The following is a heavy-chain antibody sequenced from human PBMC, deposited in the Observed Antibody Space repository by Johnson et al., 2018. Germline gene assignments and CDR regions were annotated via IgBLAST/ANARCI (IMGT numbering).Heavy chain of an antibody. CDR3: ASHLDGYYFYAMDV. Sequence: QVQLVESGAEVKKPGSSVKVSCKAPGGTFSNYAISWVRQAPGQGLEWMGGVIPNFGTTDYAQKFQGRVTLTADESTNIAYMGLRSLSSADTAVYSCASHLDGYYFYAMDVWGQGTTVTVSS. V-gene: IGHV1-69*01. J-gene: IGHJ6*02. D-gene: IGHD5-24*01. CDR2: VIPNFGTT. CDR1: GGTFSNYA.